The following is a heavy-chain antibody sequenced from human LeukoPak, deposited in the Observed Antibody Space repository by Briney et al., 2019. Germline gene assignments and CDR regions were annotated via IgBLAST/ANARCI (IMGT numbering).Heavy chain of an antibody. CDR2: ISGSGGST. Sequence: GGSLRLSCAASGFTFSSYAMSWVRQAPGKGLEWVSAISGSGGSTYYADSVKGRSTISRDNSKNTLYLQMNSLRAEDTAVYYCAKDSGATIFGVVTKHYYYYGMDVWGQGTTVTVSS. J-gene: IGHJ6*02. CDR1: GFTFSSYA. D-gene: IGHD3-3*01. V-gene: IGHV3-23*01. CDR3: AKDSGATIFGVVTKHYYYYGMDV.